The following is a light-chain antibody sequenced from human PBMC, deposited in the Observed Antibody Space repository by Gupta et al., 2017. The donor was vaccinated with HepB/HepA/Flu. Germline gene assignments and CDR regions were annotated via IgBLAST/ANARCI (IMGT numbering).Light chain of an antibody. CDR1: QSVSSY. V-gene: IGKV3-11*01. CDR2: DAS. CDR3: QHRSNWPIT. J-gene: IGKJ5*01. Sequence: EIVLTQSPATLSLSPGERATLSCRASQSVSSYLAWYQQKPGQAPRLLIYDASNRATGIPARFSGSGSGTEFTLTISSLEPEDFAVYYCQHRSNWPITFGQGTQMDIK.